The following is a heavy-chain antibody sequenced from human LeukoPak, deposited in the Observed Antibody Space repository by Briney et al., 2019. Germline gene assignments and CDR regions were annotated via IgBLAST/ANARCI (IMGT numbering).Heavy chain of an antibody. J-gene: IGHJ4*02. CDR1: GFTFDDYA. D-gene: IGHD6-19*01. Sequence: GGSLRLSCAASGFTFDDYAMHCVRQAPGKGLEWVSGISWNSGSIGYADSVKGRFTISRDNAKNSLYLQMNSLRAEDMALYYCAKDYSSGRRPPFFDYWGQGTLVTVSS. CDR2: ISWNSGSI. V-gene: IGHV3-9*03. CDR3: AKDYSSGRRPPFFDY.